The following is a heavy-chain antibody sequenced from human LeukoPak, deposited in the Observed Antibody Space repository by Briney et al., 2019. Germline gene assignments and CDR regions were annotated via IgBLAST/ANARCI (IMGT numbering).Heavy chain of an antibody. CDR2: IIPIFGTA. J-gene: IGHJ5*02. CDR1: GGTFSSYA. D-gene: IGHD2-15*01. V-gene: IGHV1-69*06. CDR3: AREYGVDCSGGSYYSSWFDP. Sequence: SVTVSCKASGGTFSSYAISWVRQAPGQGLEWMGGIIPIFGTANYAQKFQGRVTITADKSTSTAYMELSSLRSEDTAVYYCAREYGVDCSGGSYYSSWFDPWGQGTLVTVSS.